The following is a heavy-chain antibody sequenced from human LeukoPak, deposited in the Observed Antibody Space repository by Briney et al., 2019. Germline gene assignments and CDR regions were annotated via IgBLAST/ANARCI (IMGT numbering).Heavy chain of an antibody. CDR3: ARDTEEYQLLSPFDP. CDR2: ISSSASFL. V-gene: IGHV3-21*01. Sequence: GGSLRLSCAASGFTFSSYAMSWVRQAPGKGLEWVSSISSSASFLYYADSVKGRFTISRDNAKNSLYLQMNSLRAEDTAVYYCARDTEEYQLLSPFDPWGQGTLVTVSS. J-gene: IGHJ5*02. D-gene: IGHD2-2*01. CDR1: GFTFSSYA.